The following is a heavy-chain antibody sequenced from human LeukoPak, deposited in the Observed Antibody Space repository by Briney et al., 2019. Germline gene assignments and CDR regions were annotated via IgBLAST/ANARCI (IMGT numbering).Heavy chain of an antibody. Sequence: GAPVKVSCKASGYTFIAYYIHWVRQAPGQGLEWMGIINPSGGSTTYAQNFQGRVTMTRDTSTSAVYMELSSLGSEDTAVYYCARGGSLAVAPHLYYFDYWGQGTLVTVSS. CDR2: INPSGGST. J-gene: IGHJ4*02. CDR3: ARGGSLAVAPHLYYFDY. V-gene: IGHV1-46*01. D-gene: IGHD6-19*01. CDR1: GYTFIAYY.